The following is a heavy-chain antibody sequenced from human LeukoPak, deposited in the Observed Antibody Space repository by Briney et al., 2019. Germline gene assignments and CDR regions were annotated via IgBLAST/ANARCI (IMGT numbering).Heavy chain of an antibody. D-gene: IGHD3-10*01. Sequence: PGGSLRLSCAASGFTFSSYGMHWVRQAPGRGLEWVAVMSYDGSNKYYGDSVKGRFTISRDNSKNTLYLQMNSLRAEDTAVYYCASRRGSFDYWGQGTLVTVSS. J-gene: IGHJ4*02. CDR1: GFTFSSYG. CDR3: ASRRGSFDY. CDR2: MSYDGSNK. V-gene: IGHV3-30*03.